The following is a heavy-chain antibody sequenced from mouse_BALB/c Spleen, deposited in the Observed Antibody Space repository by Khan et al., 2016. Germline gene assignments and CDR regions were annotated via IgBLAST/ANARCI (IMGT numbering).Heavy chain of an antibody. Sequence: EVQLEESGGGLVQPGGSLKLSCAASGFDFSRYWMSWVRQAPGKGLEWIGEINPDSSTINYTPSLKDKFIISRDNANNTLYLQMSKVRAEDTALYYCASTVWYFDVWGAGTTVTVSS. J-gene: IGHJ1*01. CDR1: GFDFSRYW. V-gene: IGHV4-1*02. CDR2: INPDSSTI. CDR3: ASTVWYFDV.